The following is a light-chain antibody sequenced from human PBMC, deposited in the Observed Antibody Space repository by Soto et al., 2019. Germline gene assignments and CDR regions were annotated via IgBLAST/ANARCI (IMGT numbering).Light chain of an antibody. Sequence: DIQMTQSPSTLSASVGDRVTITCRASQSISTWLTWYQQKPGKAPKLLIYRASSLESGVPSRFSGSGSGTEFTLTISSLQPDDSATYYCQQYNSYPLTFGGGTKVEIK. CDR3: QQYNSYPLT. CDR1: QSISTW. J-gene: IGKJ4*01. V-gene: IGKV1-5*03. CDR2: RAS.